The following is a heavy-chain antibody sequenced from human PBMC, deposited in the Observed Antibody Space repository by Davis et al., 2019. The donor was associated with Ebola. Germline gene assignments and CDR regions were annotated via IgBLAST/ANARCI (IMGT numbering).Heavy chain of an antibody. CDR2: ISYDGSNK. D-gene: IGHD6-13*01. J-gene: IGHJ4*02. CDR3: AKDGTRYSSSWYDY. CDR1: GFTFSSYG. Sequence: PGGSLRLSCAASGFTFSSYGMHWVRQAPGKGLEWVAVISYDGSNKYYADSVKGRFTISRDNSKNTLYLQMNSLRAEDTAVYYCAKDGTRYSSSWYDYWGQGTLVTVSS. V-gene: IGHV3-30*18.